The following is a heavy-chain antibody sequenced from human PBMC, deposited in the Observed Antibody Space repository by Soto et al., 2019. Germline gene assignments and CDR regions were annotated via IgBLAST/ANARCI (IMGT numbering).Heavy chain of an antibody. D-gene: IGHD3-10*01. CDR3: ARGVYGSGNYYTGPSACDI. V-gene: IGHV1-69*06. J-gene: IGHJ3*02. CDR1: GGTLSDHG. CDR2: TIPVFNTA. Sequence: QVQLEQSGAEVKKPGSSVKVSCKASGGTLSDHGVAWLRQAPGQGLEWMGGTIPVFNTAKYAQKFQGRVTVTADKFTNIAFMELSSLRSEDTAFYFWARGVYGSGNYYTGPSACDIGGEGTMVIVSS.